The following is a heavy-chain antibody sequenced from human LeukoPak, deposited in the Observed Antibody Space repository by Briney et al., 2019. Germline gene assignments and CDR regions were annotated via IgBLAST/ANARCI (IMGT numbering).Heavy chain of an antibody. CDR2: IYSGGST. J-gene: IGHJ6*02. Sequence: GGSLRLSCAASGFIVSSNYMSWVRQAPGKGLEWVSVIYSGGSTYYADSVKGRFTISRDNAKNSLYLQMNSLRAEDTAVYYCARGSGSYSGGMDVWGQGTTVTVSS. CDR3: ARGSGSYSGGMDV. CDR1: GFIVSSNY. V-gene: IGHV3-66*01. D-gene: IGHD3-10*01.